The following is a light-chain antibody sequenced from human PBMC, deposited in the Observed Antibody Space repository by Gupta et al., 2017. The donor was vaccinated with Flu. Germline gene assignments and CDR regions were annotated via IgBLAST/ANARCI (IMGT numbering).Light chain of an antibody. V-gene: IGLV2-14*01. CDR1: SIEMGSYNS. CDR3: TAGISISTLV. Sequence: TTNSVTGPSIEMGSYNSVAGYQPHPGQAHKLFIYGVTNRPSGVSNRFSASKSGDTTSLTISGLKEEDEAYYYCTAGISISTLVFGGGTKLTVL. J-gene: IGLJ2*01. CDR2: GVT.